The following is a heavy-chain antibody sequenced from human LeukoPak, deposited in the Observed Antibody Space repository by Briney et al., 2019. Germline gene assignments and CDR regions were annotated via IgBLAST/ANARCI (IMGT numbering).Heavy chain of an antibody. J-gene: IGHJ4*02. CDR1: GFTFSSSW. D-gene: IGHD6-6*01. V-gene: IGHV3-74*01. Sequence: PGGSLRLSCAASGFTFSSSWMHWVRQAPGEGLVWVSRISDDGSTTTYADSVKGRFTVSRDNAKNTLHLQMNSLRAEDTAVYYCANWTGSSSRDYWGQGTLVTVSS. CDR3: ANWTGSSSRDY. CDR2: ISDDGSTT.